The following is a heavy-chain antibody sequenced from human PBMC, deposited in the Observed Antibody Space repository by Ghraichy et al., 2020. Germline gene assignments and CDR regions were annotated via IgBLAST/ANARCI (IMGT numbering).Heavy chain of an antibody. CDR2: IKSDGSTT. CDR1: GFTFSSYW. CDR3: ARGGYYGLGMRYFEL. J-gene: IGHJ2*01. V-gene: IGHV3-74*01. D-gene: IGHD3-10*01. Sequence: GGSLRLSCGASGFTFSSYWMHWVRQAPGKGLVWVSRIKSDGSTTNYADSVKGQFTISRDNAKNTLFLQMNSLGAEDMAVYYCARGGYYGLGMRYFELWGRGTPVTVSS.